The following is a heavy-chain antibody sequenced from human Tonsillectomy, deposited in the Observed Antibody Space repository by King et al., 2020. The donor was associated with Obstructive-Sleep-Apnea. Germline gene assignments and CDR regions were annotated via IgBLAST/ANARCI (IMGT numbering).Heavy chain of an antibody. CDR3: AKDGTYDYYGSGSQKNEYYYGMDV. V-gene: IGHV3-9*01. CDR1: GFTFDDYA. D-gene: IGHD3-10*01. Sequence: VQLVESGGGLVQPGRSLRLSCAASGFTFDDYAMHWVRQAPGKGLEWVSGISWNSGSIGYADSVKGRFTISRDHAKNSLYLQMNSLRAEDTALYYCAKDGTYDYYGSGSQKNEYYYGMDVWGLGTTVTVSS. J-gene: IGHJ6*02. CDR2: ISWNSGSI.